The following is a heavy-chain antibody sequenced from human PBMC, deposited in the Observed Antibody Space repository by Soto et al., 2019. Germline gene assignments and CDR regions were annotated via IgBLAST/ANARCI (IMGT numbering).Heavy chain of an antibody. CDR2: ISGSGYTT. Sequence: EVQLLESGGGLVQPGGSLRLSCAASSFSFSNYAMTWVRQAPGKGLEWVSTISGSGYTTDYADSVKGRFTISRDNSKNTLNLQMNSLRAEDTAVYYCAIDVRGYYYETDYWGQGTLVTVSS. CDR1: SFSFSNYA. V-gene: IGHV3-23*01. D-gene: IGHD3-22*01. CDR3: AIDVRGYYYETDY. J-gene: IGHJ4*02.